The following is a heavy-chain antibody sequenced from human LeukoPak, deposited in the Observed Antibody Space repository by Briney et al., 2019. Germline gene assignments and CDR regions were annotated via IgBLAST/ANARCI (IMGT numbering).Heavy chain of an antibody. CDR3: ARSFITIFGADPFDY. J-gene: IGHJ4*02. CDR1: GGSFSGYY. D-gene: IGHD3-3*01. V-gene: IGHV4-34*01. Sequence: SETLSLTCAVYGGSFSGYYWSWIRQPPGKGLEWIGEINHSGSTNYNPSLKSRVTISVDTSKNQFSLKLSSVTAADTAVYYCARSFITIFGADPFDYWGQGTLVTVSS. CDR2: INHSGST.